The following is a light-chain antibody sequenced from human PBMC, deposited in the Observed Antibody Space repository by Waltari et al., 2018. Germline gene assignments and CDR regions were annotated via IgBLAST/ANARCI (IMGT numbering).Light chain of an antibody. J-gene: IGLJ1*01. V-gene: IGLV2-14*01. CDR1: NSDVGSYNF. Sequence: QSALTQPASVSGSPGQSITISCTGTNSDVGSYNFVSWYQQHPGEAPKLIIFEVTNRPSGGSNRFSGAKSGNTASLIISGLQGEDEADYYCSSYTTSRTYVFGTGTKVTVL. CDR2: EVT. CDR3: SSYTTSRTYV.